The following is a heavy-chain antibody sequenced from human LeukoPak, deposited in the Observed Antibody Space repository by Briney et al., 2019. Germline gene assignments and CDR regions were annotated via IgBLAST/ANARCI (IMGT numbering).Heavy chain of an antibody. CDR1: GFTFSSYG. J-gene: IGHJ4*02. Sequence: GGSLRLSCAASGFTFSSYGMHWVRQAPGKGQEWVAFIRYDGSNKYYADSVKGRFTISRDNSKNTLYLQMNSLRAEDTAVYYCAKVTYSSGWFDYFDYWGQGTLVTVSS. CDR2: IRYDGSNK. V-gene: IGHV3-30*02. CDR3: AKVTYSSGWFDYFDY. D-gene: IGHD6-19*01.